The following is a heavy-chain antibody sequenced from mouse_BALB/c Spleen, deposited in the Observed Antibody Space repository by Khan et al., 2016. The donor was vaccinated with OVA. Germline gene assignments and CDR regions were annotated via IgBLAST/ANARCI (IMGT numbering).Heavy chain of an antibody. CDR3: ARDGYSPWFAY. D-gene: IGHD2-3*01. V-gene: IGHV14-1*02. CDR1: GFNIKDYY. Sequence: VQLQQSGAELVRPGALVNLSCKASGFNIKDYYMHWVKQRPEQGLEWIGWIDPENGNTIYDPQFQSKASITSETSSNTAYLRLSGLTSEATAVYYCARDGYSPWFAYWGQGTLVTVSA. J-gene: IGHJ3*01. CDR2: IDPENGNT.